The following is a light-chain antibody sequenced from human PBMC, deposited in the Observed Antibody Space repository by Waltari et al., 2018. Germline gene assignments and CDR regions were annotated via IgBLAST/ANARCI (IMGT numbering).Light chain of an antibody. CDR2: AAS. J-gene: IGKJ1*01. V-gene: IGKV1-27*01. CDR1: QGINNY. Sequence: DIQMTQSPSSLSASVGDRVTITCRASQGINNYLVWYQQKPAKVPKLLIYAASTLQSGVPSWFSGSGSGTDFTLTISSLQPEDFATYYCQKYDSAPWTFGQGTKVEVK. CDR3: QKYDSAPWT.